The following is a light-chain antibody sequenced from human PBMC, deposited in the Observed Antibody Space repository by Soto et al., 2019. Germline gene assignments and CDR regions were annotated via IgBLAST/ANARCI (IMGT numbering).Light chain of an antibody. CDR1: QSVSRSY. V-gene: IGKV3-20*01. CDR3: QQYASSPLT. Sequence: ENVFTQSPRTPSFSPREKTTLSCKASQSVSRSYLAWYQQKFGQAPRLLIYGAFSRATGIPDRFSGSGSGTDFTLTISRLEPEDFAVYYCQQYASSPLTFGGGTKVDIK. CDR2: GAF. J-gene: IGKJ4*01.